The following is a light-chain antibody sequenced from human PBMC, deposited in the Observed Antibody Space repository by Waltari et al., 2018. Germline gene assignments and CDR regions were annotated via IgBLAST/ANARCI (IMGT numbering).Light chain of an antibody. CDR1: QSFTRY. V-gene: IGKV3-20*01. J-gene: IGKJ1*01. CDR2: DAS. Sequence: EIVLTQSPGTLPLSPGEIATLSSRASQSFTRYLAWYQHKPGQAPRLLIYDASTRAAGIADRFSGSGFGTDFTLTISRLEPEDSAVYYCQHYVRLPVTFGQGTKVEIK. CDR3: QHYVRLPVT.